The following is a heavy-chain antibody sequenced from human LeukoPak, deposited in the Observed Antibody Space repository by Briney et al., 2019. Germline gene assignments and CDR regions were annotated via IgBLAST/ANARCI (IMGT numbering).Heavy chain of an antibody. J-gene: IGHJ4*02. CDR3: ARTFPSYDIIGYYLDY. Sequence: SETLSLTCAVYGGSFSGYYWSWIRQPPGKGLEWIGEINHSGSTNYNPSLTSRVTISVDTSKNQFSLNLSSGTAADTAVYYCARTFPSYDIIGYYLDYLGQGTLVTVSS. V-gene: IGHV4-34*01. CDR2: INHSGST. D-gene: IGHD3-22*01. CDR1: GGSFSGYY.